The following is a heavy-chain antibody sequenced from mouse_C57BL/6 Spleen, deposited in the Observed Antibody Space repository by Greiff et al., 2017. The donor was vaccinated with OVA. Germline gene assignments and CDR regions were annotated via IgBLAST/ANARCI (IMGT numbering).Heavy chain of an antibody. CDR2: ISSGSSTI. J-gene: IGHJ1*03. CDR1: GFTFSDYG. D-gene: IGHD1-1*01. V-gene: IGHV5-17*01. CDR3: ARKDYGSSWGYFDV. Sequence: EVHLVESGGGLVKPGGSLKLSCAASGFTFSDYGMHWVRQAPEKGLEWVAYISSGSSTIYYADTVKGRFTISRDNAKNTLFLQMTSLRSEDTAMYYCARKDYGSSWGYFDVWGTGTTVTVSS.